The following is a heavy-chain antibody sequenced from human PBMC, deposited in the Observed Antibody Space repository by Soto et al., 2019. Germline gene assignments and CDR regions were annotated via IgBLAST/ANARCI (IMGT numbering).Heavy chain of an antibody. J-gene: IGHJ4*02. V-gene: IGHV4-34*01. CDR1: GVSFSGYY. D-gene: IGHD3-10*01. CDR3: ARGRGIRGFGAPGRGYYFDY. CDR2: INHSGST. Sequence: SETLSLTCAVYGVSFSGYYWSWILQPPGKGLEWIGEINHSGSTNYNPSLKSRVTISVDTSKNQFSLKLSSVTAADTAVYYCARGRGIRGFGAPGRGYYFDYRAQGTSVPVSS.